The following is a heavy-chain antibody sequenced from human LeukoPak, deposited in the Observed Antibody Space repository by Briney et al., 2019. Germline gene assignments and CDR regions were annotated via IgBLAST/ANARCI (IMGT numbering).Heavy chain of an antibody. CDR3: ARVHSSFSDAFDI. CDR2: ISSTSSYI. Sequence: TGGSLRLSCAASGFTFSTYSMNWVRQAPGKGLEWVSLISSTSSYIYYADSVKGRFTISRDNAKNSLYLQMNSLRAEDTAVYYCARVHSSFSDAFDIWGQGTMVTVSS. V-gene: IGHV3-21*01. J-gene: IGHJ3*02. CDR1: GFTFSTYS. D-gene: IGHD6-19*01.